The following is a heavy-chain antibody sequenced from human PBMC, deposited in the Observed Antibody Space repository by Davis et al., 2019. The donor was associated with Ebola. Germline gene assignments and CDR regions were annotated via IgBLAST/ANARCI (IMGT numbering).Heavy chain of an antibody. V-gene: IGHV3-30*03. D-gene: IGHD3-10*01. J-gene: IGHJ5*02. CDR3: ARGALYYGSGSYYNWFDP. CDR2: ISYDGSNK. Sequence: PGGSLRLSCAASGFTFSSYGMHWVRQAPGKGLEWVAVISYDGSNKYYADSVKGRFTISRDNAKSSLYLQMNRLRDEDTAVYYCARGALYYGSGSYYNWFDPWGQGTLVTVSS. CDR1: GFTFSSYG.